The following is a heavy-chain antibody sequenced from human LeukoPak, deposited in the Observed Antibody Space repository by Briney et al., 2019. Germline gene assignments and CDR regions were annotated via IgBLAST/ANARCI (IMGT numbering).Heavy chain of an antibody. V-gene: IGHV6-1*01. CDR3: VRDMDYDSSEYSYGLDV. CDR2: TYRRSKWYT. CDR1: GDSFSSNTAV. J-gene: IGHJ6*02. Sequence: SQTLSLTCAISGDSFSSNTAVWNWIRQSPSGGLEWLGRTYRRSKWYTDYAVSVKSRITINPVTSKNQFSLQLNSVTPGDTAVYYCVRDMDYDSSEYSYGLDVWGQGTTVTVSS. D-gene: IGHD3-22*01.